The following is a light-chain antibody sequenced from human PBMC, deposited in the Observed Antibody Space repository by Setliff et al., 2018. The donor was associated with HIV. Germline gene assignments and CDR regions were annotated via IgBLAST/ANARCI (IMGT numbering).Light chain of an antibody. J-gene: IGLJ1*01. V-gene: IGLV2-14*01. Sequence: QSALTQPASVSGSPGQSITISCSGTRSDVGGYDHVSWYQQHPGKVPKLMIYEVVNRPSGVSNRFSGSKYRNTASLTISELQPEDEADYYCSSYTSSFTLVFGSGTKVTVL. CDR2: EVV. CDR1: RSDVGGYDH. CDR3: SSYTSSFTLV.